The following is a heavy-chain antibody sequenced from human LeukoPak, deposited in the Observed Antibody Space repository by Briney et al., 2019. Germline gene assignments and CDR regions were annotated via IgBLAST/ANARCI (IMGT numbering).Heavy chain of an antibody. V-gene: IGHV3-48*03. J-gene: IGHJ4*02. D-gene: IGHD1/OR15-1a*01. Sequence: GWSLRLSCAASGFTFSSYEMNWVRQAPGKGLEWVSYISSSGSTIYYADYVKGRFTISRDNAKNSLYLQMNSLRAEDTAVYYCALDQGRFDYWGQGTLVTVSS. CDR3: ALDQGRFDY. CDR1: GFTFSSYE. CDR2: ISSSGSTI.